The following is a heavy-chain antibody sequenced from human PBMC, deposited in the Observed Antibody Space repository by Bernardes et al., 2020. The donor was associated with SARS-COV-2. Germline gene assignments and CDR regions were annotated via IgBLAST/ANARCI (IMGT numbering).Heavy chain of an antibody. CDR1: RFTFSSYS. V-gene: IGHV3-21*01. CDR3: ARDVHYDILTGYYDY. J-gene: IGHJ4*02. CDR2: ISSSSSYI. D-gene: IGHD3-9*01. Sequence: GGSLRLSCAASRFTFSSYSMNWVRQAPGKGLEWVSSISSSSSYIYYADSVKGRFTISRDNAKNSLYLQMNSLRAEDTAVYYCARDVHYDILTGYYDYWGQGTLVTVSS.